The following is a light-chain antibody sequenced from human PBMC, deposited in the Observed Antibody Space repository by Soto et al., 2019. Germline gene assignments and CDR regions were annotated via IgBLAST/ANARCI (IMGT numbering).Light chain of an antibody. V-gene: IGLV3-21*04. CDR1: NIGSKS. CDR2: YDS. Sequence: SYELTQPPSVSVAPGKTARITCGGNNIGSKSVHWYQQKPGQAHVLVIYYDSDRPSGIPERFSGSNSGNTATLTLSRVEAGDESDYYCHVWDSSSDHEVFGTGTKVTVL. CDR3: HVWDSSSDHEV. J-gene: IGLJ1*01.